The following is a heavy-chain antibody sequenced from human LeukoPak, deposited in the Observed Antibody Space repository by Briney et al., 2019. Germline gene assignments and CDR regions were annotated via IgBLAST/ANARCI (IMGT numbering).Heavy chain of an antibody. CDR1: GGSISSGSYY. V-gene: IGHV4-39*07. CDR3: ARLTSGTHPNFDY. J-gene: IGHJ4*02. D-gene: IGHD3-10*01. Sequence: SETLSLTCTVSGGSISSGSYYWDWIRQPPGKGLEWIGNIYYDGSTYYNPSLKSRVTISIDASKNQFSLKLSSVTAADTAVYYCARLTSGTHPNFDYWGQGTLVTVSS. CDR2: IYYDGST.